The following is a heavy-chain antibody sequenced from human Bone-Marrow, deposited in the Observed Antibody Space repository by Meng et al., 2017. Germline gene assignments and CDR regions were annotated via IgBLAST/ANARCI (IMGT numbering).Heavy chain of an antibody. V-gene: IGHV3-73*01. D-gene: IGHD3-22*01. Sequence: GESLKISCAASGFTFSGSAMHWVRQASGKGLEWVGRIRSKANSYATAYAASVKGRFTISRDDSKNTAYLQMNSLKTEDTAVYYCTRTYYYDSSGYYSFDYWGQGTRVTGSS. CDR2: IRSKANSYAT. J-gene: IGHJ4*02. CDR3: TRTYYYDSSGYYSFDY. CDR1: GFTFSGSA.